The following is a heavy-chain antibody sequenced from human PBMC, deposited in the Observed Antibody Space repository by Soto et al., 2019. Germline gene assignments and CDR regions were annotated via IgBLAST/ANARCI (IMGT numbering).Heavy chain of an antibody. D-gene: IGHD6-6*01. CDR2: ISGSGGST. J-gene: IGHJ6*02. V-gene: IGHV3-23*01. CDR1: GFTFSSYA. Sequence: GGSLRLSCAASGFTFSSYAMSWVRQAPGKGLEWVSAISGSGGSTYYADSVKGRFTISGDNSKNTLYLQMNSLRAEDTAVYYCAKGEYSSSSGLGYYYGMDVWGQGTTVTVSS. CDR3: AKGEYSSSSGLGYYYGMDV.